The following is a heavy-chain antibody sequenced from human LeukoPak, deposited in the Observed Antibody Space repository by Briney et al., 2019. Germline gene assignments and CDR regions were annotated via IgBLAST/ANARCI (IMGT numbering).Heavy chain of an antibody. CDR1: GFTFSAYA. CDR2: NRGGGTSE. CDR3: ARDPNGDYIGAFDM. J-gene: IGHJ3*02. V-gene: IGHV3-23*01. D-gene: IGHD4-17*01. Sequence: GGSLRLSCTASGFTFSAYAMMWVRQAPGEGPEWVSANRGGGTSEFYGDSVKGRFRISRDSSKDTLFLQMNSLRAADTAVYYCARDPNGDYIGAFDMWGPGKMVTVSS.